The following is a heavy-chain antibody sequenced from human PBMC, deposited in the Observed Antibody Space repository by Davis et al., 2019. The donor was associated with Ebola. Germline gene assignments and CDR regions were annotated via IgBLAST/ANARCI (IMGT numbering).Heavy chain of an antibody. Sequence: GESLKISCAAFGFTFSSYSMNWVRQAPGKGLEWVSSISSSSSYIYYADSVKGRFTISRDNAKNSLYLQMNSLRAEDTAVYYCARAIFYYYYGMDVWGQGTTVTVSS. CDR1: GFTFSSYS. D-gene: IGHD3-9*01. CDR3: ARAIFYYYYGMDV. CDR2: ISSSSSYI. J-gene: IGHJ6*02. V-gene: IGHV3-21*01.